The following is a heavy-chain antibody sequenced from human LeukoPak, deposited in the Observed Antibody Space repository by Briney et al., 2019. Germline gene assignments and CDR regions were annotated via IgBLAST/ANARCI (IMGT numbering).Heavy chain of an antibody. D-gene: IGHD3-10*01. V-gene: IGHV4-39*01. CDR2: IYYSGST. Sequence: SETLSLTCTVSGGSISSSSYYWGWIRQPPGKGLEWIGSIYYSGSTYYNPSLKSRVTISVDTFKNQFSLKLSSVTAADTAVYYCARSSGSGSYYNGPNWFDPWGQGTLVTVSS. CDR3: ARSSGSGSYYNGPNWFDP. J-gene: IGHJ5*02. CDR1: GGSISSSSYY.